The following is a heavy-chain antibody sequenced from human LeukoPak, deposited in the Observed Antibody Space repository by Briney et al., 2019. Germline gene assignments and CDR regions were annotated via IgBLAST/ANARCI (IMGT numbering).Heavy chain of an antibody. CDR3: ARSSSWASPAYFDY. J-gene: IGHJ4*02. V-gene: IGHV4-30-2*01. D-gene: IGHD6-13*01. CDR1: GGSISSGGYS. CDR2: IYHSGST. Sequence: SQTLSLTCAVSGGSISSGGYSWSWLRQPPGKGLEWIGYIYHSGSTYYNPSLKSRVTISVDRSKNQFSLKLSSVTAADTAVYYCARSSSWASPAYFDYWGQGTLVTVSS.